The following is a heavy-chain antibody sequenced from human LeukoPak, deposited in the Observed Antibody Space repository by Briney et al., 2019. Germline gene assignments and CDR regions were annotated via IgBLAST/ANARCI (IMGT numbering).Heavy chain of an antibody. J-gene: IGHJ4*02. CDR2: TQSGGST. CDR1: GFTVTSSY. D-gene: IGHD7-27*01. V-gene: IGHV3-53*01. CDR3: ARGSGSD. Sequence: GGSLRLSCAASGFTVTSSYMSWVRQAPGKGLEWVSVTQSGGSTYYADSVKGRFSASRDNSKNTLYLQMSSLRAEDTAVYYCARGSGSDWGQGTLVTVSS.